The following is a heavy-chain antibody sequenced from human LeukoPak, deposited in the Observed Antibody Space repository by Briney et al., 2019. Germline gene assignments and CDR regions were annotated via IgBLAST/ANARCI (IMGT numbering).Heavy chain of an antibody. J-gene: IGHJ4*02. Sequence: GGSLRLSCAASGFTFSSYWMSWVRQAPGKGLEWVANIKQGGSEKYYVDSVKGRFTISRDNAKNSLYLQMNSLRAEDTAVYYCARDSSGYYHYYYFDYWGQGTLVTVSS. D-gene: IGHD3-22*01. CDR1: GFTFSSYW. CDR2: IKQGGSEK. V-gene: IGHV3-7*01. CDR3: ARDSSGYYHYYYFDY.